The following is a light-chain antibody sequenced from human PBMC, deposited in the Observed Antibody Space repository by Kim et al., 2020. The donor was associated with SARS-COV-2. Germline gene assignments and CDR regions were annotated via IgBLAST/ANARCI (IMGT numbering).Light chain of an antibody. CDR3: CSYASSSICV. J-gene: IGLJ3*02. Sequence: GQSITISCTGTSSDVGGANYVSWYQQHPGKAPKLMIYEVSNRPSGVPNRFSGSKSGNTASLTVSGLRAEDDADYYCCSYASSSICVFGGGTKLTVL. CDR2: EVS. CDR1: SSDVGGANY. V-gene: IGLV2-14*01.